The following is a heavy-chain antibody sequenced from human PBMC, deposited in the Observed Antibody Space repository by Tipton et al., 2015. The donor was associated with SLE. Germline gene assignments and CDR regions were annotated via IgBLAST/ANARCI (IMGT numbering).Heavy chain of an antibody. CDR2: IYTSGST. J-gene: IGHJ1*01. V-gene: IGHV4-61*09. Sequence: TLSLTCTVSGGSISSGSYYWSWIRQPAGKGLEWIGYIYTSGSTNYNPSLKSRVTISVDKSKNQFSLKLSSVTAADTAVYYCAREDTAMGGRRLQHWGQGTLVTVSS. CDR3: AREDTAMGGRRLQH. D-gene: IGHD5-18*01. CDR1: GGSISSGSYY.